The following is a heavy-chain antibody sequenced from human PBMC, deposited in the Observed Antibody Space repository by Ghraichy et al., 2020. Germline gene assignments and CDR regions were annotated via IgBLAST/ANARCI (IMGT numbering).Heavy chain of an antibody. CDR3: ARGRGIAVAGYPVDY. CDR2: ISSGSSTI. CDR1: GFTFSAYV. Sequence: GGSLRLSCAASGFTFSAYVMNWVRQTPGKGLEWVSHISSGSSTIYYADSVKGRFTFSRDDAKNSLYLQMNSLRAEDTAVYYCARGRGIAVAGYPVDYWGQGTLVTVSS. D-gene: IGHD6-19*01. J-gene: IGHJ4*02. V-gene: IGHV3-48*01.